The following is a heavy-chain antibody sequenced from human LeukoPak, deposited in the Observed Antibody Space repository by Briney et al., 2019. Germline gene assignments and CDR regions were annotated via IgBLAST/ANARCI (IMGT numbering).Heavy chain of an antibody. CDR1: VFIFSSYW. V-gene: IGHV3-74*01. Sequence: GGSRRLSCAASVFIFSSYWMHWVREVPGKGLVWVSRIKSDGSSTSYADSVKGRFTISRDNANNTLYLQMNSLRAEDTAVYYCARDGWGSSMGYWGQGTLVTVSS. J-gene: IGHJ4*02. D-gene: IGHD3-10*01. CDR2: IKSDGSST. CDR3: ARDGWGSSMGY.